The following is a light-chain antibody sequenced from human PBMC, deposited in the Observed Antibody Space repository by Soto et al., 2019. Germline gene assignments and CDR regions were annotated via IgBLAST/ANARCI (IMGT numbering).Light chain of an antibody. Sequence: EIVMTQSPATLSVSPGERVTLSCRASESLSSNLAWYQQKPGQAPSLLMYGASTRATGIPARFSGSGSGTEFPLTISSLQSEDFAVDYCQQYKTWSSITFGQGTRLEIK. CDR3: QQYKTWSSIT. V-gene: IGKV3-15*01. CDR1: ESLSSN. CDR2: GAS. J-gene: IGKJ5*01.